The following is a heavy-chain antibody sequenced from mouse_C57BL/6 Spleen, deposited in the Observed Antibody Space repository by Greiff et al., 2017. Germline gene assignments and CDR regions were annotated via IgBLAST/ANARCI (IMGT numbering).Heavy chain of an antibody. V-gene: IGHV5-4*01. CDR2: ISDGGSYT. CDR3: ARGGDYFDY. Sequence: EVQLVESGGGLVKPGGSLKLSCAASGFTLSSYAMSWVRQTPEKRLEWVATISDGGSYTYYPDNVKGRFTISRDNAKNNLYLQMSHLKSEDTAMYYCARGGDYFDYWGQGTTLTVSS. CDR1: GFTLSSYA. J-gene: IGHJ2*01.